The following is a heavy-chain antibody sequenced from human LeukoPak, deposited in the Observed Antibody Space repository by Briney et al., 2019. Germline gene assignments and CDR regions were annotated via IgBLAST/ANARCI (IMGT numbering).Heavy chain of an antibody. Sequence: PSETLSLTCTVSGGSISSYYWSWIRQPPGKGLEWIGRIYTSGNTDYNPSLKSRVTMSVDTSKNQFSLKLNSVTAADTAVYYCARGFTSNLSWFDPWGQGTLVTVSS. CDR1: GGSISSYY. CDR2: IYTSGNT. CDR3: ARGFTSNLSWFDP. J-gene: IGHJ5*02. V-gene: IGHV4-4*07. D-gene: IGHD2-2*01.